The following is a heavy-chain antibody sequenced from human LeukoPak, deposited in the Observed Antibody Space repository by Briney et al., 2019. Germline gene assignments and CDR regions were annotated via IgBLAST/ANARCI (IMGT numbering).Heavy chain of an antibody. CDR3: ARRYCSSTSCIPYFFAL. CDR1: GYTFTNYY. D-gene: IGHD2-2*01. CDR2: ISPGDSDA. Sequence: GQSLRISGKGSGYTFTNYYIGWVRQTPGKGLEWMGIISPGDSDARYSPSFQGQVTISADKSISTAYLRWSSLKASDTAMYYCARRYCSSTSCIPYFFALWGQGTLVTVSS. J-gene: IGHJ4*02. V-gene: IGHV5-51*01.